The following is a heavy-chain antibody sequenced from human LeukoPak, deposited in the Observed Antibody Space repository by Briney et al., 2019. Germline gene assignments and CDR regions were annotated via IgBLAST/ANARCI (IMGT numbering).Heavy chain of an antibody. V-gene: IGHV1-69*05. CDR1: GGTFSSYA. D-gene: IGHD1-26*01. CDR3: ARDNRRLLQPFDY. Sequence: ASVKVSCKASGGTFSSYAISWVRQAPGQGLEWMGRIIPIFGTAIYAQKFQGRVTITTDESTSTAYMELSSLRSEDTAVYYCARDNRRLLQPFDYWGQGTLVTVSS. CDR2: IIPIFGTA. J-gene: IGHJ4*02.